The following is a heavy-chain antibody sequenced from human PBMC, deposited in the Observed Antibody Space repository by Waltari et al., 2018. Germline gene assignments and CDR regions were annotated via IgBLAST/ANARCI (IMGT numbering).Heavy chain of an antibody. Sequence: EVQLLQSGTELKKPGSTVKISCQVSGYRFTDYYIHWVQQDTGKGPQWMGLVDPEDGETRDAERFQGRITISADTSTDTAYMELSSLRSDDTAVYYCAVTTMTGEIDSWGQGTQVTVSS. V-gene: IGHV1-69-2*01. CDR3: AVTTMTGEIDS. J-gene: IGHJ4*02. CDR1: GYRFTDYY. D-gene: IGHD3-16*01. CDR2: VDPEDGET.